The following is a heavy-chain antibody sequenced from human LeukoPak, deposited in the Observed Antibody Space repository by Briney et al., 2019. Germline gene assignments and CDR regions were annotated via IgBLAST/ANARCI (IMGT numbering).Heavy chain of an antibody. CDR2: INQDGSEK. CDR3: ARDRALYDSRRGYYYTEDDY. D-gene: IGHD3-22*01. J-gene: IGHJ4*02. V-gene: IGHV3-7*01. Sequence: PGGSLRLSCAASGFTFSSYWMSWVRQAPGKGLEWVANINQDGSEKYYVDSVKGRFTFSRDNAKSSLYLQMNSLRVDDTAVYYCARDRALYDSRRGYYYTEDDYWGQGTLVTVSS. CDR1: GFTFSSYW.